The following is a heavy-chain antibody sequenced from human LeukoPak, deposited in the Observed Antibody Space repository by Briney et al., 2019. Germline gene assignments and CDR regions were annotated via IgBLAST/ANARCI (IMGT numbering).Heavy chain of an antibody. D-gene: IGHD6-19*01. Sequence: PGGSLRLSCAASGFTFSSYWMSWVRQAPGKGLEWVANIKQDGSEKYYVDSVKGRFTISRDNAKNSLYLQMNGLRAEDTALYYCAKDIGNWQWLVTFDYWGRGTLVTVSS. V-gene: IGHV3-7*03. CDR2: IKQDGSEK. CDR3: AKDIGNWQWLVTFDY. J-gene: IGHJ4*02. CDR1: GFTFSSYW.